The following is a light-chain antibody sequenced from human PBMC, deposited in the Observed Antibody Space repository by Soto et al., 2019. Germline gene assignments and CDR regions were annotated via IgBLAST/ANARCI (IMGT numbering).Light chain of an antibody. V-gene: IGLV1-44*01. J-gene: IGLJ1*01. CDR1: SSNIGSKT. Sequence: QSALTQPPSASGTPGQRVTISCSGSSSNIGSKTVNWYQQVPGTVPKLLIYNSYQRPSGVPDRFSGSKSGTSASLAISGLQSEDEADYYCSAWDASPHGYVFGSGTQLTVL. CDR2: NSY. CDR3: SAWDASPHGYV.